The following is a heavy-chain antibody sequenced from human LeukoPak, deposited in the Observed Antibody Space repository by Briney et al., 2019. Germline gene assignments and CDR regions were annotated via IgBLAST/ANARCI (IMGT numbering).Heavy chain of an antibody. CDR1: GFTFNNYA. V-gene: IGHV3-23*01. CDR2: ITGRGDDT. Sequence: PGGSLRLSCAASGFTFNNYALSWVRQAPGKGLEWVSSITGRGDDTSYADSVKGRFTMSRDNFKNILYIHMSSLRAEDTAVYYCAKGDDYSDLRPFGLWGQGTMVTVSS. J-gene: IGHJ3*01. D-gene: IGHD4-11*01. CDR3: AKGDDYSDLRPFGL.